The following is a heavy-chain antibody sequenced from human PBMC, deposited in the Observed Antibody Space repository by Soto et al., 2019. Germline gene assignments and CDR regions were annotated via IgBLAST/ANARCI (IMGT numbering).Heavy chain of an antibody. CDR2: IYYSGST. V-gene: IGHV4-31*03. D-gene: IGHD3-3*01. J-gene: IGHJ6*02. CDR1: GGSISSGGYY. CDR3: TRDKSYYDFWSGSANYGKDV. Sequence: SETLSLSCTVSGGSISSGGYYWSWIRQHPGKGLEWIGYIYYSGSTYYNPSLKSRVTISVDTSKNQFSLKLSSVTAADTAVYYFTRDKSYYDFWSGSANYGKDVWGQRTTVTVSS.